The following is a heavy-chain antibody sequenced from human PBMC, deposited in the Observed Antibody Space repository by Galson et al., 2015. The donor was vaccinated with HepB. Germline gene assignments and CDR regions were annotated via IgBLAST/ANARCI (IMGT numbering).Heavy chain of an antibody. J-gene: IGHJ4*02. CDR1: GGSISSYY. CDR3: ARHPGLAYSDY. Sequence: ETLSLTCTVSGGSISSYYWSWIRQPPGKGLEWVGYAYYIGTTNYNPSLKSRVTISVDTSKNQFSLKLSSVTAADTAVYYCARHPGLAYSDYWGQGTLVAVSS. CDR2: AYYIGTT. V-gene: IGHV4-59*08. D-gene: IGHD3-10*01.